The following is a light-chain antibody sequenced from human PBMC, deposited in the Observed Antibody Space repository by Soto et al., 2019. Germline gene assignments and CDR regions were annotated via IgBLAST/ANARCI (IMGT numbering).Light chain of an antibody. Sequence: DVVMTQSPLSLPVTLGQPASISCRSSQSLAYIDGNTYLNWFHQRPGQSPRRLIYQVSNRDSGVPDRFSGSGSGTDFTLKISRVEADDVGAYYCMQGTHWPPYTFGQGTKLEIK. V-gene: IGKV2-30*01. CDR2: QVS. CDR1: QSLAYIDGNTY. CDR3: MQGTHWPPYT. J-gene: IGKJ2*01.